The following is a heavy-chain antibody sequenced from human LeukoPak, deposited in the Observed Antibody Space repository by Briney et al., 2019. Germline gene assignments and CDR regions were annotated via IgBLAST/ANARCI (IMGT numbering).Heavy chain of an antibody. Sequence: GGSLRLSCEGSAFIFSGHWMNWVRQTPGKGLEWVASIKEDGSERQYVDSVKGRFTISRDNAKKSLYLQMNSLRAEDTAVYYCARGPLWFGELSGTYSYYGMDVWGQGTTVTVSS. J-gene: IGHJ6*02. CDR1: AFIFSGHW. CDR3: ARGPLWFGELSGTYSYYGMDV. CDR2: IKEDGSER. V-gene: IGHV3-7*03. D-gene: IGHD3-10*01.